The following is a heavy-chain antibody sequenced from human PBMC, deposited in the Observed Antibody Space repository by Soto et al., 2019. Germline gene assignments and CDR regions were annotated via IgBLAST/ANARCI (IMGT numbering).Heavy chain of an antibody. V-gene: IGHV1-2*02. Sequence: GASVKVSCKASGYTFTGYYMHWVRQAPGQGLEWMGWINPNSGGTNYAQKFQGRVTMTRDTSISTAYMELSGLRSDDTAVYYCARDLILEWLLDDYCYGMDVWGQGTTVTVSS. CDR1: GYTFTGYY. D-gene: IGHD3-3*01. CDR2: INPNSGGT. CDR3: ARDLILEWLLDDYCYGMDV. J-gene: IGHJ6*02.